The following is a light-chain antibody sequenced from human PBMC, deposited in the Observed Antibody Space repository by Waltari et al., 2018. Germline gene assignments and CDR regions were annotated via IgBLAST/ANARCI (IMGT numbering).Light chain of an antibody. CDR3: CSYAGSSTYV. Sequence: QSALTQPASVSGSPGKSIPISCPGTSSDVGSYNLVPWYQQHPGKAPKLMIYEGSKRPSGVSNRFSGSKSGNTASLTISGLQAEDEADYYCCSYAGSSTYVFGTGTKVTVL. CDR2: EGS. J-gene: IGLJ1*01. CDR1: SSDVGSYNL. V-gene: IGLV2-23*01.